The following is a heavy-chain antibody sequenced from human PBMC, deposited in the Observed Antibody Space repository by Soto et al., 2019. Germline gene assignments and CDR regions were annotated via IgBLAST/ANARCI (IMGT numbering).Heavy chain of an antibody. CDR3: AKDRNYYDSSGYDY. CDR2: IIGSGGST. J-gene: IGHJ4*02. CDR1: GFTFNSYA. D-gene: IGHD3-22*01. V-gene: IGHV3-23*01. Sequence: PGGSLRLSCAASGFTFNSYAMSWVRQAPGKGLEWVSTIIGSGGSTYYADSVKGRFSVSRDNSKNTLYLQMNSLRAEDTAVYYCAKDRNYYDSSGYDYRGQGTLVTVSS.